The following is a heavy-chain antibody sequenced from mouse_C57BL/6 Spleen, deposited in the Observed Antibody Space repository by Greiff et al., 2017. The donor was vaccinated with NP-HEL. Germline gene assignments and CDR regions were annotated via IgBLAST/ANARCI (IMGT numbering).Heavy chain of an antibody. CDR1: GFTFSDSW. J-gene: IGHJ1*03. CDR2: IRNKANNHAT. D-gene: IGHD2-4*01. CDR3: TNYDYDGDFDV. V-gene: IGHV6-6*01. Sequence: EVQRVESGGGLVQPGGSMKLSCAASGFTFSDSWMDWVRQSPEKGLEWVAEIRNKANNHATYYAESVKGRFTISRDYSTRSVYLPMNSFRAEDAGIYYSTNYDYDGDFDVWGTGTTVTVSS.